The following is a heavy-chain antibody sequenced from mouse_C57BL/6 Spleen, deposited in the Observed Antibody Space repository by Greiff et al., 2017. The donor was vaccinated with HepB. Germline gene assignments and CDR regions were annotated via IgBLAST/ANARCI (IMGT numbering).Heavy chain of an antibody. D-gene: IGHD2-3*01. Sequence: QVQLQQPGAELVKPGASVKLSCKASGYTFTSYWMHWVKQRPGQGLEWIGMIHPNSGSTNYNEKFKSKATLTVDKSSSTAYMQLSSLTSEDAAVYYCERWYDGAEGYYAMDYWGQGTSVTVSS. CDR1: GYTFTSYW. J-gene: IGHJ4*01. V-gene: IGHV1-64*01. CDR3: ERWYDGAEGYYAMDY. CDR2: IHPNSGST.